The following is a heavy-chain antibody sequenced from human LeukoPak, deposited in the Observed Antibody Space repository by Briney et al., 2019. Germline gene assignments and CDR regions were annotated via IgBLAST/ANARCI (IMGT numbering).Heavy chain of an antibody. CDR3: ARELGDYGGNDAFDI. V-gene: IGHV1-2*02. CDR2: INPNSGGT. CDR1: GYTFTGYY. Sequence: GASVKVSCKASGYTFTGYYMHWVRQAPGQGLEWMGWINPNSGGTNYAQKFQGRVTMTRDTSIGTAYMELSRLRSDDTAVYYCARELGDYGGNDAFDIWGQGTMVTVSS. D-gene: IGHD4-23*01. J-gene: IGHJ3*02.